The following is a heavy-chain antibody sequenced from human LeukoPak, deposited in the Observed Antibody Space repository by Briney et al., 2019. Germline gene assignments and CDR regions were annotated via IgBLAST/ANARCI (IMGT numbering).Heavy chain of an antibody. Sequence: ASVKDSCKASGYTFTSYGISWVRHAPGQGLEGMGWIISYNGNTNYARKLQDRLITTTDNYTSTTSIEQRSLRTADTAVYYYAGEEELEPSEYFQHWGQGTLVTVSS. V-gene: IGHV1-18*01. CDR1: GYTFTSYG. CDR3: AGEEELEPSEYFQH. J-gene: IGHJ1*01. D-gene: IGHD1-7*01. CDR2: IISYNGNT.